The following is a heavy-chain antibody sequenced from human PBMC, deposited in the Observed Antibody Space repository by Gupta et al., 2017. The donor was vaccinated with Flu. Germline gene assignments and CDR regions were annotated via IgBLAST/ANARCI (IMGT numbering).Heavy chain of an antibody. Sequence: GRFTISRDNAKNTLYLQMNSLRAEDTAVYDCARDGAGDCSGGSCYSWFDPWGQGTLVTVSS. J-gene: IGHJ5*02. D-gene: IGHD2-15*01. V-gene: IGHV3-74*01. CDR3: ARDGAGDCSGGSCYSWFDP.